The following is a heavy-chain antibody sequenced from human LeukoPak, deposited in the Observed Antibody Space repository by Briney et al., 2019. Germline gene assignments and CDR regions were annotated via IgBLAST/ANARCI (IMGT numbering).Heavy chain of an antibody. J-gene: IGHJ4*02. D-gene: IGHD1-26*01. CDR1: GFTFSTYW. Sequence: PGGSLRLSCAASGFTFSTYWMSWVRQAPGKGLEWVANIHQDGNEKYYVDSVKGRFTISRDNAKNSLYLQMDSLRAEDTAVYYCAKDTGSFDYWGQGTLVTVSS. V-gene: IGHV3-7*03. CDR3: AKDTGSFDY. CDR2: IHQDGNEK.